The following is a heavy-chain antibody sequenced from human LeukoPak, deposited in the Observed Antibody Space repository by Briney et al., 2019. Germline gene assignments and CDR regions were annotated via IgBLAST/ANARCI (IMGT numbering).Heavy chain of an antibody. CDR3: ARDREGSGMLYYYMDV. J-gene: IGHJ6*03. V-gene: IGHV3-48*01. CDR1: GFTFSSYS. CDR2: ISSSSSTI. D-gene: IGHD6-19*01. Sequence: PGGSLRLSCAASGFTFSSYSMNWVRQAPGKGLEWVSYISSSSSTIYYADSVKGRFTISRDNAKNSLYLQMNSLRAEDTAVYYCARDREGSGMLYYYMDVWGKGATVTISS.